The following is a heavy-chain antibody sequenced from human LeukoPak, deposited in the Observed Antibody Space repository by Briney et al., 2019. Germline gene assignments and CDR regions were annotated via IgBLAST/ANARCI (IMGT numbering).Heavy chain of an antibody. D-gene: IGHD2-8*01. J-gene: IGHJ3*01. CDR1: GFTFSNYW. CDR3: ARSQSGVFDV. V-gene: IGHV3-74*01. Sequence: GGSLRLSCVASGFTFSNYWMQWVRQVPGKGLVWVSRLNGDGTNIIYADSVKGRFTISRDNAENALYLQMNSLRAEDTALYYCARSQSGVFDVWGQGTMVTVSS. CDR2: LNGDGTNI.